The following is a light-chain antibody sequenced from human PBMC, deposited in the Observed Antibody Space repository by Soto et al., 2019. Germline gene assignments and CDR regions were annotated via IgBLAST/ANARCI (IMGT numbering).Light chain of an antibody. V-gene: IGKV3-15*01. CDR3: QESNTWPWT. J-gene: IGKJ1*01. CDR2: GAS. CDR1: QSVNNN. Sequence: ETLMTQSPATLSVSPGERATLSCRASQSVNNNLAWYQQKLGQAPRVLIYGASTRATGIPARFTGSGSGTEFILTITSLQSEDSAVYYCQESNTWPWTFGQGTKVEFK.